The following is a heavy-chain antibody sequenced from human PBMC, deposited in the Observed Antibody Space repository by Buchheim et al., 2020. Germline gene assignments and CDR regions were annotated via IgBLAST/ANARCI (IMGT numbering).Heavy chain of an antibody. D-gene: IGHD2-2*01. J-gene: IGHJ6*02. Sequence: QLQLQESGPGLVKPSETLSLTCTVSGGSISSSSYYWGWIRQPPGKGLEWIGSIYYSGSTYYNPSLKSRVTISVDTSKNQFSLKLSSVTAADTAVYYCARTRYQLLFRYYYYYGMDVWGQGTT. V-gene: IGHV4-39*01. CDR2: IYYSGST. CDR3: ARTRYQLLFRYYYYYGMDV. CDR1: GGSISSSSYY.